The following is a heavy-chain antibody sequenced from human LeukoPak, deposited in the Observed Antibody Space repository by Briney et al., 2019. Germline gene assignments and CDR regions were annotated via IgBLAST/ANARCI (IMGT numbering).Heavy chain of an antibody. D-gene: IGHD3-3*01. Sequence: GGSLRLSCAASGFTFSSYAISWVRQAPGQGLEWMGGIIPIFGTANYAQKFQGRVTITTDESTSTAYMELSSLRSEDTAVYYCARDSRFSAIGYWGQGTLVTVSS. J-gene: IGHJ4*02. V-gene: IGHV1-69*05. CDR3: ARDSRFSAIGY. CDR2: IIPIFGTA. CDR1: GFTFSSYA.